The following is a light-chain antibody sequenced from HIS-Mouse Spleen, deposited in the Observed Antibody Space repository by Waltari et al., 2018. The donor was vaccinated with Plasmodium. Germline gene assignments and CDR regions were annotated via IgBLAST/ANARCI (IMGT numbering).Light chain of an antibody. Sequence: DIQMTQSPSSLSASVGDRVTITCRASQSLSSDLNWYQQKPGKAPTRLIYAASSVQGGVPSRLSGSGSGTDFTLTISSLQPEDFATYYCQQSYSTWTFGQGTKVEIK. CDR1: QSLSSD. V-gene: IGKV1-39*01. J-gene: IGKJ1*01. CDR2: AAS. CDR3: QQSYSTWT.